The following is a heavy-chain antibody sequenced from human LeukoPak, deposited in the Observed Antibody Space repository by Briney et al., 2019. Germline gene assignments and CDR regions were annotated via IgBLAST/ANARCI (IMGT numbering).Heavy chain of an antibody. Sequence: GASVKVSCKASGGTFSSYAISWVRRAPGQELEWMGGIIPIFGTANYAQKFQGRVTITADKSTSTAYMELSSLRSEDTAVYYCAREYCSGGPEGVCWFDPWGQGTLVTVSS. CDR3: AREYCSGGPEGVCWFDP. CDR2: IIPIFGTA. CDR1: GGTFSSYA. J-gene: IGHJ5*02. V-gene: IGHV1-69*06. D-gene: IGHD2-15*01.